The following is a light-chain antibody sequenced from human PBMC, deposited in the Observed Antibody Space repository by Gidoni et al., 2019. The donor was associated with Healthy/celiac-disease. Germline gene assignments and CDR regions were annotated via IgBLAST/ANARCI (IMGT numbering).Light chain of an antibody. Sequence: IRMTQSPSSLSASTGDRVTITCRASQGMSSYLAWYQQKPGKAPKLLIYAASTLQSGVPSRFSGRGSGTDFTLTISCLQSEDFATYYCQQYYSYPRTFGQGTKVEIK. CDR1: QGMSSY. CDR2: AAS. V-gene: IGKV1-8*01. J-gene: IGKJ1*01. CDR3: QQYYSYPRT.